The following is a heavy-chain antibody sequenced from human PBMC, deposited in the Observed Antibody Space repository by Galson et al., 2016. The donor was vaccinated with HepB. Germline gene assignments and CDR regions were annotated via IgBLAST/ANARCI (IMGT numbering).Heavy chain of an antibody. CDR1: GFLFSGYG. D-gene: IGHD3-10*01. CDR3: ATPRYYYGSGNYGMDG. Sequence: SLRLSCAASGFLFSGYGMHWVRQAPGKGLEWVAVIAYDGTNDHYADSVRGRFTISRDNSQNTLYLQMTSLRREDTAVYYCATPRYYYGSGNYGMDGWGQGTTVTVSS. V-gene: IGHV3-30*03. CDR2: IAYDGTND. J-gene: IGHJ6*02.